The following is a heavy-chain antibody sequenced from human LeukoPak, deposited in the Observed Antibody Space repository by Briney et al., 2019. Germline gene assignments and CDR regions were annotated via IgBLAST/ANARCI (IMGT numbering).Heavy chain of an antibody. Sequence: GGSLRLSRAASGLTFSDFWMHWVRQPPGKGLVWVALVKGDGRTTIYADSVKGRFTISRDNAKNTLYLQINSLRADASGVYYCATGHSYGYDYWGQGVLFTSSS. CDR3: ATGHSYGYDY. D-gene: IGHD5-18*01. CDR1: GLTFSDFW. CDR2: VKGDGRTT. V-gene: IGHV3-74*01. J-gene: IGHJ4*02.